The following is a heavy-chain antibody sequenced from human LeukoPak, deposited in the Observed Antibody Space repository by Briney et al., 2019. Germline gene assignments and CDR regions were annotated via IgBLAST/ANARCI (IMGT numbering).Heavy chain of an antibody. V-gene: IGHV3-64D*06. CDR1: GFTLSKFG. J-gene: IGHJ4*02. CDR3: VKGSDSSGFYYFDN. Sequence: PGGSLRLSCAASGFTLSKFGMQWVRQAPGKGLEHVSILTGNGGYAYYADFVKGRFTISRDNSKNTLYLQMSSLRTEDTAVYYCVKGSDSSGFYYFDNWGQGTLVTVSS. D-gene: IGHD3-22*01. CDR2: LTGNGGYA.